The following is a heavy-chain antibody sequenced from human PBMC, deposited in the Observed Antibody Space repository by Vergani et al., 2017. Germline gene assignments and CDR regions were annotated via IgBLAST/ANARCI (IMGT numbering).Heavy chain of an antibody. V-gene: IGHV3-23*01. CDR1: VFTFNHYA. CDR3: GKANPRNSGYDSLYYHHAMAV. J-gene: IGHJ6*04. D-gene: IGHD5-12*01. CDR2: ISSSGGST. Sequence: EVQLLESGGDLVQPGGSLRLSCAASVFTFNHYAMNWVRQAPGKGLEWVSGISSSGGSTYFAGSVKGRFTISRDSSKNTLYLQMNSLIAGDPAVSYCGKANPRNSGYDSLYYHHAMAVWGKGTPVPVSS.